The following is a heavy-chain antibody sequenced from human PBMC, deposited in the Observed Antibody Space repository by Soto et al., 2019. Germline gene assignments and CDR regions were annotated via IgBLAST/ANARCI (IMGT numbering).Heavy chain of an antibody. CDR3: ARHKCGAIITMLFDF. D-gene: IGHD1-20*01. CDR2: IYYSGST. V-gene: IGHV4-34*01. Sequence: SETLSLTCAVFGGSFSGFYWTWIRQHPGKGLEYIGYIYYSGSTYYNPSLKSRVTISVDTSKNQFSLKLSSVTAADTAVYYCARHKCGAIITMLFDFWGQRTLVTFSS. CDR1: GGSFSGFY. J-gene: IGHJ4*02.